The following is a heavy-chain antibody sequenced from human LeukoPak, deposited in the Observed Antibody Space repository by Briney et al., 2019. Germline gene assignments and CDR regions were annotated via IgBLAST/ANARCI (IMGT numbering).Heavy chain of an antibody. J-gene: IGHJ5*02. D-gene: IGHD3-3*01. V-gene: IGHV4-4*07. CDR2: IYTSGGT. CDR3: AREEETIFGVVPHWFDP. Sequence: SETLSLTCTVSGGSISSYYWSWIRQPAGKGLEWIGRIYTSGGTNYNPSLKSRVTMSVDTSKNQFSLKLSSVTAADTAVYYCAREEETIFGVVPHWFDPWGQGTLVTVSS. CDR1: GGSISSYY.